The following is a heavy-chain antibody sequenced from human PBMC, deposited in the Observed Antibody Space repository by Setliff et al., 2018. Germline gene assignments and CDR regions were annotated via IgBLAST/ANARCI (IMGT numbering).Heavy chain of an antibody. CDR3: ARGPVMIVATGYFDY. Sequence: SETLSLTCTVSGGSTSSGSYYWSWIRQPAGKGLEWIGRIYTSGSTNYNPSLKSRVTISVDTSKNQFSLKLSSVTAADTAVYYCARGPVMIVATGYFDYWGQGTLVTVSS. CDR1: GGSTSSGSYY. V-gene: IGHV4-61*02. D-gene: IGHD3-22*01. CDR2: IYTSGST. J-gene: IGHJ4*02.